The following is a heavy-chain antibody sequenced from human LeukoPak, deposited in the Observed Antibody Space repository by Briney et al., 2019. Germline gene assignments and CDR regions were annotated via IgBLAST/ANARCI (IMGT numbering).Heavy chain of an antibody. CDR1: AASFSSHY. Sequence: PSETLSLTCAVSAASFSSHYWTWIRQPPGKGLEWIGYIYHSGSTHYNSSLKSRLTISVDTSKNQFSLKLSSVTAADTAVYYCARGLRGIMIRGAITDLNWFDAWGQGTLVIVSS. J-gene: IGHJ5*02. D-gene: IGHD3-10*01. CDR2: IYHSGST. V-gene: IGHV4-30-4*01. CDR3: ARGLRGIMIRGAITDLNWFDA.